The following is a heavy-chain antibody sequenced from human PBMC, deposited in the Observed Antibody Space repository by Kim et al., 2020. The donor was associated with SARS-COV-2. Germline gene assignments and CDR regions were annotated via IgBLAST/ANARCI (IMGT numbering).Heavy chain of an antibody. CDR1: GGSFSGYY. D-gene: IGHD6-13*01. Sequence: SETLSLTCAVYGGSFSGYYWSWIRQPPGKGLEWIGEINHSGSTNYNPSLKSRVTISVDTSKNQFSLKLSSVTAADTAVYYCASGRIAIGPWFDPWGQGTL. J-gene: IGHJ5*02. CDR2: INHSGST. CDR3: ASGRIAIGPWFDP. V-gene: IGHV4-34*01.